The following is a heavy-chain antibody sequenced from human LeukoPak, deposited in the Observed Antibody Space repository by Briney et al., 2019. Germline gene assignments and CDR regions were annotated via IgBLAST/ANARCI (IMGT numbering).Heavy chain of an antibody. V-gene: IGHV5-51*01. J-gene: IGHJ3*02. CDR2: IYPGDSDT. Sequence: GESLKISCKSSGYSFTSYWIAWVRQMPGRGLEWMGIIYPGDSDTRYSPSFQGQVTISADKSINTAYLQWSSLKASDTAMYYCASQTLRLGYGPGFMDAFDIWGQGTMVTVSS. CDR1: GYSFTSYW. D-gene: IGHD5-18*01. CDR3: ASQTLRLGYGPGFMDAFDI.